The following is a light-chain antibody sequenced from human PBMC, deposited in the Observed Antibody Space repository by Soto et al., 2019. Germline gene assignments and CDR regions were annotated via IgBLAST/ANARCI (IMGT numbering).Light chain of an antibody. CDR3: ASWDDSLSGRV. Sequence: QSVLTQSPSTSGTPGQRVTISCSGTISNVASNYVYWYQHVPGTAPRLLIYQNNRRPSGVPDRFSGSKSGTSASLVISGLRSEDEAHYYCASWDDSLSGRVFGGGTKLTVL. J-gene: IGLJ2*01. V-gene: IGLV1-47*01. CDR1: ISNVASNY. CDR2: QNN.